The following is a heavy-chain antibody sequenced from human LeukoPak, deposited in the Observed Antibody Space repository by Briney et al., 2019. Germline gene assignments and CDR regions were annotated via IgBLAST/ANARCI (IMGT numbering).Heavy chain of an antibody. CDR2: ISAYNGNT. CDR1: GYTFTSYG. D-gene: IGHD2-2*01. V-gene: IGHV1-18*01. Sequence: ASVKVSCKASGYTFTSYGISWVRQAPGQGLEWMGWISAYNGNTNYAQKLQGRVTMTTDTSTSTAYMELRSLRSDDTAVYYCARSDCSSTSCYEGILYYFDYWGQGTLVTVSS. J-gene: IGHJ4*02. CDR3: ARSDCSSTSCYEGILYYFDY.